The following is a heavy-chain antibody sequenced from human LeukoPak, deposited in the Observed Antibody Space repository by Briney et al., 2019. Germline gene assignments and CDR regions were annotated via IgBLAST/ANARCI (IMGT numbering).Heavy chain of an antibody. CDR2: VNDVGGDT. Sequence: GGSLRLSCAASGFTFSTYAMAWVRQAPGKGLEWVSSVNDVGGDTYYSDSVKGRFTISRDNSKNTLFLQMNSLRAEDTATYYCVNSPSEFCANGGCYFASWGQGTRVTVSS. CDR1: GFTFSTYA. CDR3: VNSPSEFCANGGCYFAS. D-gene: IGHD2-8*01. J-gene: IGHJ4*02. V-gene: IGHV3-23*01.